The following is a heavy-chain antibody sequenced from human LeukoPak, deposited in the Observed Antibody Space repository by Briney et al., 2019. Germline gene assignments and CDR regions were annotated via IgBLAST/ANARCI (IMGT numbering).Heavy chain of an antibody. J-gene: IGHJ6*02. CDR3: ARDSVAGNFQYYYYYGMDV. V-gene: IGHV4-61*01. D-gene: IGHD6-19*01. Sequence: SETLSLTCTVSGGSISSSSYYWSWIRQPPGKGLEWIGYIYYSGSTNYNPSLKSRVTISVDTSKNQFSLKLSSVTAADTAVYYCARDSVAGNFQYYYYYGMDVWGQGTTVTVSS. CDR2: IYYSGST. CDR1: GGSISSSSYY.